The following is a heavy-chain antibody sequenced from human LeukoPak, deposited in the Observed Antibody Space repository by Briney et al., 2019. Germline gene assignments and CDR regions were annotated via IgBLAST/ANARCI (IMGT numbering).Heavy chain of an antibody. Sequence: GASVKVSCKASGGTFSSYAISWVRQAPGQGLEWMGRIIPIFGTANYAQKFQGRVTITTDESTSTAYMELSSLRSEDTAVYYCARYPISIAVAGTWSDYWGQGTRVTVSS. CDR3: ARYPISIAVAGTWSDY. J-gene: IGHJ4*02. CDR2: IIPIFGTA. D-gene: IGHD6-19*01. CDR1: GGTFSSYA. V-gene: IGHV1-69*05.